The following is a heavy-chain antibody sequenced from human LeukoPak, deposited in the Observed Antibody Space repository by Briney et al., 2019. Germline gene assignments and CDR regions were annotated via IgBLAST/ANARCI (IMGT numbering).Heavy chain of an antibody. J-gene: IGHJ5*02. V-gene: IGHV3-23*01. CDR2: ITGSGGTT. CDR3: AGTYSSNWNWFDP. Sequence: GGSLRLSCAASGFTFSSSAMGWVRQAPGKGLEWVSTITGSGGTTFYADSVKGRFTISRDNSKNTLFLQMNSLRAEDTAVYYCAGTYSSNWNWFDPWGQGTLVTVSS. CDR1: GFTFSSSA. D-gene: IGHD6-13*01.